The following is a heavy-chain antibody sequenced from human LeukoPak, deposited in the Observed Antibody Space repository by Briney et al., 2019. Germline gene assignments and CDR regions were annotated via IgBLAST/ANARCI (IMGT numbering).Heavy chain of an antibody. CDR2: IIPILGIA. Sequence: SVKVSCKASGGTFSSYTISWVRQAPGQGLEWMGRIIPILGIANYAQKFQGRVTITADKSASTAYMELSSLRSEDTAVYYCATTAGAAGGYYGMDVWGQGTTVTVSS. D-gene: IGHD6-13*01. CDR3: ATTAGAAGGYYGMDV. J-gene: IGHJ6*02. CDR1: GGTFSSYT. V-gene: IGHV1-69*02.